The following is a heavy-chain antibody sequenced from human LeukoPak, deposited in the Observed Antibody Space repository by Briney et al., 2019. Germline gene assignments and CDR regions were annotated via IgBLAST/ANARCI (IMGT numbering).Heavy chain of an antibody. CDR1: GFTFSSYD. CDR3: ARAAYSSTWYSRYFDL. V-gene: IGHV3-13*01. D-gene: IGHD6-13*01. Sequence: GGSPRLSCAASGFTFSSYDIHWVRQATGKGLEWVSGIGTAGEIYYPGSVKGRFTISRENAKNSLYLQMNSLRAGDTAVYYCARAAYSSTWYSRYFDLWGRGTLVTVSS. J-gene: IGHJ2*01. CDR2: IGTAGEI.